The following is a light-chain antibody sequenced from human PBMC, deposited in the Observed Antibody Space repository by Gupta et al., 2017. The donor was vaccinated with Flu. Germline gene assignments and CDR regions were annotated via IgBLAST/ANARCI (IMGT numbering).Light chain of an antibody. CDR2: GAS. Sequence: EILMTQSPATLSVSPGEGASLSCRASQSVSSDLAWYQQKPGQPPRLLIYGASTRATGFPARFSGSGSGTEFTLTISSLQSEDFAVYYCQQYNSWPQITFGQGTRLEIK. CDR3: QQYNSWPQIT. V-gene: IGKV3-15*01. J-gene: IGKJ5*01. CDR1: QSVSSD.